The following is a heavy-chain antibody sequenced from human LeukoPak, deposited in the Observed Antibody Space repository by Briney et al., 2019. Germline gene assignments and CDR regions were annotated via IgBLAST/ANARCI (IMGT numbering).Heavy chain of an antibody. CDR1: GFTFSSYW. CDR2: IKSDGST. V-gene: IGHV3-74*01. D-gene: IGHD3-22*01. J-gene: IGHJ1*01. CDR3: ARAPSEIGGYYPEYFRH. Sequence: GGSLRLSWAASGFTFSSYWMHWVRQAPGKGLVWVSRIKSDGSTNYADSVKGRFTISRDNAKNTVSLQMNSLRAEDTGVYYCARAPSEIGGYYPEYFRHWGQGTLVTVSS.